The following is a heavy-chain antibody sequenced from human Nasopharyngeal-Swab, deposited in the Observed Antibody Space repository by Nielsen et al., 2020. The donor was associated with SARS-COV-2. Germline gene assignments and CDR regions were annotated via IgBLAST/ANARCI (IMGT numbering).Heavy chain of an antibody. CDR3: AKDKFDYNNPAYFDY. CDR1: GFTFSSYA. V-gene: IGHV3-23*01. D-gene: IGHD4-11*01. Sequence: GGSLRLSCAASGFTFSSYAMSWVRQAPGKGLEWVSSIVESGGSTYYADSVKGRFTVSRVNSKNTLYLQMNSLRAEDTAVYYCAKDKFDYNNPAYFDYWGQGTLVTVSS. J-gene: IGHJ4*02. CDR2: IVESGGST.